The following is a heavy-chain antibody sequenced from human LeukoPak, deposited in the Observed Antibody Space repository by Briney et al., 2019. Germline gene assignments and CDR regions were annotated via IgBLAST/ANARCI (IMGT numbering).Heavy chain of an antibody. J-gene: IGHJ4*02. Sequence: SETLSLTCTVSGGSISSDYWSWIRQPPGKGLEWIGYIYYSGSTNYNPSLKSRATMSVDTSKHQFSLKLSSVTAADTAVYYCARLHYDTSGYYYFDYWGQGTLVTVSS. CDR3: ARLHYDTSGYYYFDY. CDR1: GGSISSDY. D-gene: IGHD3-22*01. V-gene: IGHV4-59*01. CDR2: IYYSGST.